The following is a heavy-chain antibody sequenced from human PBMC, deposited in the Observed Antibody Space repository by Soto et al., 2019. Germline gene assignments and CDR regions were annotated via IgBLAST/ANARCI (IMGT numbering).Heavy chain of an antibody. Sequence: ESLKISCKGSGYNFNTNWIGWVRQMPGKGLEWMGVVYPGDSDTRYSPSFQGQVTISADKFISVAYLQWNSLKASDSAMYYCARLGVGVPAANWGQGTLVTVSS. V-gene: IGHV5-51*01. CDR2: VYPGDSDT. CDR1: GYNFNTNW. D-gene: IGHD2-2*01. J-gene: IGHJ4*02. CDR3: ARLGVGVPAAN.